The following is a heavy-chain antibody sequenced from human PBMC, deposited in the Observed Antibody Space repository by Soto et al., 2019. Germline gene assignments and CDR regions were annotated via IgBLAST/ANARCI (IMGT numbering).Heavy chain of an antibody. CDR1: GGSISGSSYY. CDR3: ARLGGEDSYGSYWYFDL. CDR2: IYYSGST. D-gene: IGHD5-18*01. J-gene: IGHJ2*01. V-gene: IGHV4-39*01. Sequence: SETLSLSCTVSGGSISGSSYYRGRIRQPTGKGLEWIGSIYYSGSTYYNPSLKSRVTISVDTSKNQFSLKLSSVTAADTAVYYCARLGGEDSYGSYWYFDLWGRGTLVTVSP.